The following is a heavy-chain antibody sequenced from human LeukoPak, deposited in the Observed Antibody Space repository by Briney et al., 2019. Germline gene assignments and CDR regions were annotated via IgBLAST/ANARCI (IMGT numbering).Heavy chain of an antibody. V-gene: IGHV4-34*01. CDR1: GGSFSGYY. J-gene: IGHJ6*03. Sequence: SETLSLTCAVYGGSFSGYYWSWIRQPPGKGLEWIGEINHSGSTNYNPSLKSRVTISVDTSKNQFSLKLSSVTAADTAVYYCARGRSSSWYLGYYYYYMDVWGKGTTVTVSS. CDR3: ARGRSSSWYLGYYYYYMDV. D-gene: IGHD6-13*01. CDR2: INHSGST.